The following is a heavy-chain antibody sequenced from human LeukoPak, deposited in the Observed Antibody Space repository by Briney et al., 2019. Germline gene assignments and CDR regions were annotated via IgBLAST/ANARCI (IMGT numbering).Heavy chain of an antibody. CDR2: IYSGGST. V-gene: IGHV3-66*02. CDR1: GFTVSSNY. J-gene: IGHJ6*03. CDR3: ARDGVAVAGTRNPYYYYYMDV. Sequence: GGSLRLSCAASGFTVSSNYMSWVRQAPGKGLEWVSVIYSGGSTYYADSVKGRFTISRDNSKNTLYLQMNSLRAEDTAVYYCARDGVAVAGTRNPYYYYYMDVWGKGTTVTFSS. D-gene: IGHD6-19*01.